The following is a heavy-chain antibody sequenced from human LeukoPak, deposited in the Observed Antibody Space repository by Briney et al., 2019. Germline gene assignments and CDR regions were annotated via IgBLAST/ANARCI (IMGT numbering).Heavy chain of an antibody. CDR3: ARAGRFGAPRYYYYGMDV. Sequence: PSETLSLTCTVSGGSVSSGSYYWSWIRQPPGKGLEWIGYIYYSGSTNHNPSLKSRVTISVDTSKNQFSLKLSSVTAADTAVYYCARAGRFGAPRYYYYGMDVWGQGTTVTVSS. CDR2: IYYSGST. J-gene: IGHJ6*02. CDR1: GGSVSSGSYY. V-gene: IGHV4-61*01. D-gene: IGHD3-10*01.